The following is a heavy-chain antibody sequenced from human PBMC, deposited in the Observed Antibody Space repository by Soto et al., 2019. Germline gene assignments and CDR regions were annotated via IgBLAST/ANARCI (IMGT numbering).Heavy chain of an antibody. CDR1: GGSIRGYY. J-gene: IGHJ4*02. CDR2: IYYSGST. V-gene: IGHV4-59*01. CDR3: ARSDGRY. Sequence: LETLSLTCSVSGGSIRGYYWSWIRQPPGKGLEWIGYIYYSGSTNYNPSLKSRVTISVDTSKNQFSLKLSSVTAADTAVYYCARSDGRYWGQGTLVTVSS.